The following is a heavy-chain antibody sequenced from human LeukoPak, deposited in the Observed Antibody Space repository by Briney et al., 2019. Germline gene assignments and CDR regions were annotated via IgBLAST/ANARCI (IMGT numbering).Heavy chain of an antibody. J-gene: IGHJ4*02. Sequence: GGSLRLSCSASGFTFDDYAMHWVRQSPGEGLEWVSFISGDRHNTYYVDSVKGRFTISRDNNKNSLYLQMNSLRPEDTAFYYCARDDQTFYYDGIGHNVDYWGQGTLVTVSS. CDR1: GFTFDDYA. CDR3: ARDDQTFYYDGIGHNVDY. V-gene: IGHV3-43*02. D-gene: IGHD3-22*01. CDR2: ISGDRHNT.